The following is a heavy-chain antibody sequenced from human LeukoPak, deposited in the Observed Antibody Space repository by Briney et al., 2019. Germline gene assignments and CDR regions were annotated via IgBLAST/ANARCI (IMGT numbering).Heavy chain of an antibody. CDR1: RFIFSSYA. J-gene: IGHJ4*02. D-gene: IGHD2-2*01. CDR2: VSGGGGST. CDR3: ARVLPHCSSTSCYDY. Sequence: PGWALRLSCASSRFIFSSYAMSWVRQAPGKGLAGVSTVSGGGGSTWYADSVKGRFTISRDNSKNTLYLQMNSLRAEDTAVYYCARVLPHCSSTSCYDYWGQGTLVTVSS. V-gene: IGHV3-23*01.